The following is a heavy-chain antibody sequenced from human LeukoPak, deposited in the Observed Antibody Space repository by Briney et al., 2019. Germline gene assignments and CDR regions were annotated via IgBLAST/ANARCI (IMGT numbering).Heavy chain of an antibody. J-gene: IGHJ4*02. CDR1: GFTFSSYA. Sequence: GGSLRLSCAASGFTFSSYAMSWVRQAPGKGLGWVSAIGGSGGSTYYADSVKGRFTISRDNSKNTLYLQMNSLRAEDTAVYYCAKYAMVRGVITSYYFDYWGQGTLVTVSS. V-gene: IGHV3-23*01. CDR2: IGGSGGST. CDR3: AKYAMVRGVITSYYFDY. D-gene: IGHD3-10*01.